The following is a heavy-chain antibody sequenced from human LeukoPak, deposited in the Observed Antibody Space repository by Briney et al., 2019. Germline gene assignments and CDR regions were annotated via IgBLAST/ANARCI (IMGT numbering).Heavy chain of an antibody. CDR3: ARELGSSTGDY. D-gene: IGHD1-26*01. V-gene: IGHV3-23*01. Sequence: PGGSLRLSCAASGFTFSNYAMSWVRQAPGKGLEWVSAVTGSGGNTYYADSVKGRFTISRDNSKNTLYLQMNSLRAEDTAVYYCARELGSSTGDYWGQGTLVTVSS. CDR2: VTGSGGNT. J-gene: IGHJ4*02. CDR1: GFTFSNYA.